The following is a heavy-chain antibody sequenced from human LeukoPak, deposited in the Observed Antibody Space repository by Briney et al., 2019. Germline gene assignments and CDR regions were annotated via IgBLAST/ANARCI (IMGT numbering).Heavy chain of an antibody. CDR3: ASVMVRGYRGAFDI. J-gene: IGHJ3*02. CDR1: GYSISSGYY. D-gene: IGHD3-10*01. Sequence: SETLSLTCTVSGYSISSGYYWGWIRQPPGKGLEWIGSIYHSGSTYYNPSLKSRVTISVDTSKNQFSLKLSSVTAADTAVYYCASVMVRGYRGAFDIWGQGTMVTVSS. CDR2: IYHSGST. V-gene: IGHV4-38-2*02.